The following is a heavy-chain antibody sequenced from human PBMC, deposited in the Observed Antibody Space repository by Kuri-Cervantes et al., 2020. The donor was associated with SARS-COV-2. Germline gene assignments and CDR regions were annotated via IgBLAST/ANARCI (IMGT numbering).Heavy chain of an antibody. V-gene: IGHV1-69*13. CDR1: GYTFTSYD. CDR3: ATAYGSGSYLG. D-gene: IGHD3-10*01. CDR2: IIPIFGTA. J-gene: IGHJ4*02. Sequence: SVKVSCKASGYTFTSYDINWVRQATGQGLEWMGGIIPIFGTANYAQKFQGRVTITADESTSTAYMELSSLRSEDTAVYYCATAYGSGSYLGWGQGTRGTVSS.